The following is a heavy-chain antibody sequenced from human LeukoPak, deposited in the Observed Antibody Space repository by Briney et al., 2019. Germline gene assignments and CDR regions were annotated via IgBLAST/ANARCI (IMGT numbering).Heavy chain of an antibody. Sequence: PGGSLRLSCAASGFTFSSYSMNWVRQAPGKGLEWVSSISSSSSYIYYADSVKGRFTISRDNAKNSLYLQMNSLRAEDTAVYYCARVPAGYSSSWGAFDIWGHGTMVTVSS. CDR3: ARVPAGYSSSWGAFDI. D-gene: IGHD6-13*01. CDR1: GFTFSSYS. V-gene: IGHV3-21*01. J-gene: IGHJ3*02. CDR2: ISSSSSYI.